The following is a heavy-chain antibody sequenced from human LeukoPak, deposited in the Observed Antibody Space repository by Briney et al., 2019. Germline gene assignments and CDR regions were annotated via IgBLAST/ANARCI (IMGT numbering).Heavy chain of an antibody. CDR2: IYHSGST. CDR3: ATEYYDFWSGRPNAFDI. J-gene: IGHJ3*02. CDR1: GYSISSGYY. V-gene: IGHV4-38-2*02. D-gene: IGHD3-3*01. Sequence: PSETVSLTCTVSGYSISSGYYWGWIRPPPGKGLEWIGSIYHSGSTYYNPSLKSRVTISVDTSKNQFSLKLSSVTAAATAVYYCATEYYDFWSGRPNAFDIWGQGTMVTVSS.